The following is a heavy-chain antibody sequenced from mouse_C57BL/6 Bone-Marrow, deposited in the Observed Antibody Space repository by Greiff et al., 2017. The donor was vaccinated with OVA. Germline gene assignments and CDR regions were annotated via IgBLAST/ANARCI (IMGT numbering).Heavy chain of an antibody. CDR1: GYTFTSYT. J-gene: IGHJ1*03. Sequence: QVQLQQSGAELARPGASVKMSCKASGYTFTSYTMHWVKQRPGQGLEWIGYINPSSGYTKYNQKFKDKATLTADTSSSTAYMQLSSLTSEDSAVYYCARRRVGDFDVWGTGTTVTVSS. CDR2: INPSSGYT. V-gene: IGHV1-4*01. D-gene: IGHD1-1*02. CDR3: ARRRVGDFDV.